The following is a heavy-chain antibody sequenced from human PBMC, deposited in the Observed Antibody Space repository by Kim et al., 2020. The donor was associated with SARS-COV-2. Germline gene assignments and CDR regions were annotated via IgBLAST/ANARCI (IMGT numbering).Heavy chain of an antibody. Sequence: GGSMRLSCAASGFTFSSYGMHWVRQAPGKGLEWVAVISYDGSNKYYADSVKGRFTISRDNSKNTLYLQMNSLRAEDTAVYYCAKGGGAGSSLRTYYFDYWGQGTLVTVSS. J-gene: IGHJ4*02. CDR3: AKGGGAGSSLRTYYFDY. V-gene: IGHV3-30*18. CDR2: ISYDGSNK. CDR1: GFTFSSYG. D-gene: IGHD3-10*01.